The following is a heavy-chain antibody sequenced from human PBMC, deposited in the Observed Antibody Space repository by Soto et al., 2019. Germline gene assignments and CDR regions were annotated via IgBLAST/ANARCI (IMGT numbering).Heavy chain of an antibody. V-gene: IGHV4-59*01. Sequence: PSETLSLTCTVSGGSISSYYWSWIRQPPGKGLEWIGYIYYSGSTNYNPSLKSRVTISVDTSKNQFSLKLSSVTAADTAVYYCARWDYDSSGYHPIGIDYWGQGTLVTVSS. CDR2: IYYSGST. CDR1: GGSISSYY. D-gene: IGHD3-22*01. CDR3: ARWDYDSSGYHPIGIDY. J-gene: IGHJ4*02.